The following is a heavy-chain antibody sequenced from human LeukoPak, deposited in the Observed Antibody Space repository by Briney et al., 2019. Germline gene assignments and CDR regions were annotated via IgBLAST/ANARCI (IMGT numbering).Heavy chain of an antibody. CDR1: GYTFTCYY. D-gene: IGHD3-3*01. CDR2: INPNSGGT. CDR3: ARAFREITIPMDV. J-gene: IGHJ6*03. Sequence: GASVKVSCKASGYTFTCYYMHWVRQAPGQGLEWMGWINPNSGGTNYAQKFQGRVTMTRDTSISTAYMELSRLRSDDTAVYYCARAFREITIPMDVWGKGTTVTVSS. V-gene: IGHV1-2*02.